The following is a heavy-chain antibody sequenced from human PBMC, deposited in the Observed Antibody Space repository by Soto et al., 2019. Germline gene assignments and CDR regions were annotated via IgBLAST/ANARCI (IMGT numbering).Heavy chain of an antibody. D-gene: IGHD1-7*01. CDR1: GFTFSSYD. Sequence: EVQLAESGGGMVQPGGSLRLSCVASGFTFSSYDMHWVRQAPGKGLEYVSSISSNGRTTYYGNSVKGRFTNSRDNSKNTLYLQMGSLRAEDMAVYYCVRRVSGNYDYWGQGTLVTVSS. V-gene: IGHV3-64*01. J-gene: IGHJ4*02. CDR3: VRRVSGNYDY. CDR2: ISSNGRTT.